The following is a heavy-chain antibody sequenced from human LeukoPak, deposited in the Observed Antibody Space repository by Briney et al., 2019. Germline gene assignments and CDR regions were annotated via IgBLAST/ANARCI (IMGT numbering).Heavy chain of an antibody. CDR3: ARDRYYYDSSDYYFFDY. D-gene: IGHD3-22*01. CDR1: GYTFTNYG. CDR2: ISAYNGNT. V-gene: IGHV1-18*01. Sequence: ASVKVSCKASGYTFTNYGISWVRQAPGQGLEWMGWISAYNGNTYYTPNLQGRVTMTTDTSTSTAYMELRSLRSDDTAVYYCARDRYYYDSSDYYFFDYWGQGTLVTVSS. J-gene: IGHJ4*02.